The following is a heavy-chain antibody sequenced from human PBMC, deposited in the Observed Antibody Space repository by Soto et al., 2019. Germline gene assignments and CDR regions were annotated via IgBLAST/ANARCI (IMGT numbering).Heavy chain of an antibody. Sequence: PGGSLRLSCAASGFTFSDHYMSWIRQAPGKRLEWISYISSSGSPEYYADSVKGRFTISRDNTKNSLHLQMDSLRVDDTAVYYCARDPDTTSKVDHWGQGTLVTVSS. CDR1: GFTFSDHY. J-gene: IGHJ4*02. CDR2: ISSSGSPE. V-gene: IGHV3-11*01. D-gene: IGHD1-1*01. CDR3: ARDPDTTSKVDH.